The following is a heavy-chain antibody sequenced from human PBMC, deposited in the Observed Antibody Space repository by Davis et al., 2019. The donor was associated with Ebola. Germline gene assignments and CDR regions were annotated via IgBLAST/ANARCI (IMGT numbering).Heavy chain of an antibody. CDR3: TLNPREGFWSGYLMEGYYFDY. D-gene: IGHD3-3*01. Sequence: GESLKISCSTSGFTFGDYAMSWFRQAPGKGLEWVGFIRSKAYGGATEYAASVKGRFAISRDDSKSIAYLQMNSLKTEDNAVYYCTLNPREGFWSGYLMEGYYFDYWGQGSLVTVSS. V-gene: IGHV3-49*03. CDR1: GFTFGDYA. CDR2: IRSKAYGGAT. J-gene: IGHJ4*02.